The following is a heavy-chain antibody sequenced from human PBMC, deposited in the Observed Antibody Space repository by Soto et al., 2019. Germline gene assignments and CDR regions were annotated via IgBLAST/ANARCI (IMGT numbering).Heavy chain of an antibody. Sequence: VPVNGDRKXSGYTLSEFSRDWRRQAPGEGLEWMGGFDPEDGETIYAQQFQGRVTMTEDTSTDTAYMELSRLRSEDTAVYYCARGLSYNWNDLLYYYYGMHVRGQPPTLSVPS. CDR3: ARGLSYNWNDLLYYYYGMHV. J-gene: IGHJ6*02. D-gene: IGHD1-20*01. V-gene: IGHV1-24*01. CDR2: FDPEDGET. CDR1: GYTLSEFS.